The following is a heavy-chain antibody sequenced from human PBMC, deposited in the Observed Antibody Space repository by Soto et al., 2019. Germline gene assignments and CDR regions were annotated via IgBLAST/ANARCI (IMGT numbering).Heavy chain of an antibody. CDR1: GVSISSGGYS. V-gene: IGHV4-30-2*01. CDR3: ARGLAKTSMVTGYWYFAL. CDR2: IYHSGST. Sequence: QLQLQESGSGLVKPSQTLSLTCAVSGVSISSGGYSWSWILQPPWKGLEWIGYIYHSGSTYYNPSLKSRATISLDRSMNQFSRKLSSVTAADTAVYYCARGLAKTSMVTGYWYFALWCRGTLVTVSS. D-gene: IGHD5-18*01. J-gene: IGHJ2*01.